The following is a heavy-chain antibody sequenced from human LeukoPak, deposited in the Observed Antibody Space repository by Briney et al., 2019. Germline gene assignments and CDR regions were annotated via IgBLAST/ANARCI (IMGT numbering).Heavy chain of an antibody. J-gene: IGHJ4*02. Sequence: GGSLRLSCAASGFTLSSYSMNWVRQAPGKGLEWVSYISSSSSTIYYADSVKGRFTISRDNSKNTLYLQMNSLRAEDTAVYYCARDDSSSLDYWGQGTLVTVSS. CDR2: ISSSSSTI. CDR3: ARDDSSSLDY. CDR1: GFTLSSYS. D-gene: IGHD6-13*01. V-gene: IGHV3-48*01.